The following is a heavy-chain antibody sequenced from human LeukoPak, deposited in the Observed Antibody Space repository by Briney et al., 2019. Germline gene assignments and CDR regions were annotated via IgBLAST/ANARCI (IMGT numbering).Heavy chain of an antibody. Sequence: PGGSLRLSCAASGFAFNDYHMNWIRQAPGKGLEWVSYISSSGSSIFQADSVKGRFTISKDNAKKSLYLQMDSLRAEDTAVYYCATSSMAGTLGYWGQGTLVTVSS. CDR2: ISSSGSSI. V-gene: IGHV3-11*01. CDR3: ATSSMAGTLGY. CDR1: GFAFNDYH. J-gene: IGHJ4*02. D-gene: IGHD6-19*01.